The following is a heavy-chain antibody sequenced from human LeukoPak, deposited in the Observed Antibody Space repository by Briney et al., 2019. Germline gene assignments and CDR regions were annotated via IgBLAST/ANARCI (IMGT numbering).Heavy chain of an antibody. CDR2: INHGGST. D-gene: IGHD6-19*01. Sequence: PSGTLSLTCAVSGGSISSSNWWSWVRQPPGKGLEWIGEINHGGSTSYNPSLKSRVTISVDTSKNQFSLKLSSVTAADTAVYYCARDPDRGQWLKYYYGMDVWGQGTTVTVSS. V-gene: IGHV4-4*02. CDR3: ARDPDRGQWLKYYYGMDV. J-gene: IGHJ6*02. CDR1: GGSISSSNW.